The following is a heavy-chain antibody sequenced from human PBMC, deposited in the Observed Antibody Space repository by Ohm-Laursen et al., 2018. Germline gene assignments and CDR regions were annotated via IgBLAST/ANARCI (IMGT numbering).Heavy chain of an antibody. D-gene: IGHD2-21*01. V-gene: IGHV5-51*01. CDR2: IYPADSDT. J-gene: IGHJ4*02. CDR3: ARGDYNFDS. CDR1: GYSFTTNW. Sequence: ESLRISCNGSGYSFTTNWIGWVRQMPGKGLEWMGIIYPADSDTRYSPSFQGQVTISADKSITTAYLQWNSLKASDTAMYYCARGDYNFDSWGQGTLVTVSS.